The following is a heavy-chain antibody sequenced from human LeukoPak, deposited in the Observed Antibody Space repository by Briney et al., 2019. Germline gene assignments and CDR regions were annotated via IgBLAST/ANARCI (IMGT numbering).Heavy chain of an antibody. CDR3: AREGAVALKHFDL. CDR1: GFSLTSNY. D-gene: IGHD6-19*01. CDR2: MRPTDAYT. J-gene: IGHJ4*02. Sequence: ASVTVSCKASGFSLTSNYMHWVRQAPGQGLEWMGYMRPTDAYTGYAPKFQGRVTVTRDTSTNTVYMELSSLRSDDTAVYYCAREGAVALKHFDLWGQGTLVTVSS. V-gene: IGHV1-46*01.